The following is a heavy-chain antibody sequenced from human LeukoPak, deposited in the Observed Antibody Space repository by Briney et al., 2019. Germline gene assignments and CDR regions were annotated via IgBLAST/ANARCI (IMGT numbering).Heavy chain of an antibody. Sequence: PGGSLRLSCAASGFTFSSYAMSWVRQAPGKGLEWVSAISGSGGSTYYADSVKGRFTISRDNSKNTLYLQMNSLRAEDTALYYCAKRGYCSSSSCRDLNYYGSGSYDYWGQGTLVTVSS. V-gene: IGHV3-23*01. CDR1: GFTFSSYA. J-gene: IGHJ4*02. CDR2: ISGSGGST. D-gene: IGHD2-2*01. CDR3: AKRGYCSSSSCRDLNYYGSGSYDY.